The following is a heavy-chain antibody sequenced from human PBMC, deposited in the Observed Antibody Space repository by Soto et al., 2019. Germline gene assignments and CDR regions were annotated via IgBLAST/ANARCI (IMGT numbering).Heavy chain of an antibody. J-gene: IGHJ6*02. CDR1: GGTFSSYT. CDR2: IIPILGIA. Sequence: QVQLVQSGAEVMKPGSSVKVSCKASGGTFSSYTISWVRQAPGQGLEWMGRIIPILGIANYAQKFQGRVTITPDKSTSIAYRELSSLRSEDTAVYYCASIMSSGYYYGMDVWGQGTPVTGSS. CDR3: ASIMSSGYYYGMDV. D-gene: IGHD3-10*01. V-gene: IGHV1-69*02.